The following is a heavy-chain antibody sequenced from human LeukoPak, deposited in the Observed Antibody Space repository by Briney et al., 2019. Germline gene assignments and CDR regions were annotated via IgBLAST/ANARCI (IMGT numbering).Heavy chain of an antibody. V-gene: IGHV3-21*01. CDR3: ARGGGSYGSRSFDY. CDR2: ISSSSSYI. CDR1: GFTFSSYS. Sequence: GGSLRLSCAASGFTFSSYSMNWVRQAPGKGLEWVSSISSSSSYIYYADSVKGRFTISRDNAKNSLYLQMNSLRAEDTAVYYCARGGGSYGSRSFDYWGQGTLVTVSS. J-gene: IGHJ4*02. D-gene: IGHD1-26*01.